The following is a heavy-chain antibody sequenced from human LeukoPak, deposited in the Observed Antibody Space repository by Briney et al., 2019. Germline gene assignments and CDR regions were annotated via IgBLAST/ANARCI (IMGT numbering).Heavy chain of an antibody. D-gene: IGHD3-16*02. CDR1: GFTVSNNY. CDR2: IYNDGGT. J-gene: IGHJ3*01. V-gene: IGHV3-53*01. Sequence: GGSLRLSCAASGFTVSNNYMSWVRQRPGKGLEWVALIYNDGGTHYTDSVKGRFTISRDTSRNTLFLQMNSLKVEDSAMYYCVKRLTLGDLSIKGAFALWGQGTMVTVAS. CDR3: VKRLTLGDLSIKGAFAL.